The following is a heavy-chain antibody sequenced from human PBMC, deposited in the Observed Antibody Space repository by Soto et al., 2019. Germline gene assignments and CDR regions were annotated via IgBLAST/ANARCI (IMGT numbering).Heavy chain of an antibody. D-gene: IGHD6-19*01. Sequence: EVQLLESGGGLVQPGGSLRLSCAASGFTFSSYAMSWVRQAPGKGLEWVSAISGSGGSTYYADSVKGRFTISRDNSKNTLYLQMNSLRAEDTAVYYCAKFVSLRWLDRGGYFDYWGQGTLVTVSS. CDR3: AKFVSLRWLDRGGYFDY. V-gene: IGHV3-23*01. J-gene: IGHJ4*02. CDR1: GFTFSSYA. CDR2: ISGSGGST.